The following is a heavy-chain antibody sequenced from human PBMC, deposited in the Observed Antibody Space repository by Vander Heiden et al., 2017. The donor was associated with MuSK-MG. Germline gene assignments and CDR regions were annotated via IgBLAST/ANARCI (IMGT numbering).Heavy chain of an antibody. D-gene: IGHD3-10*01. Sequence: QLQLQESCPGLVTPSETMSPTRTVPGGSITNTNYEWAWSRQPPGKGLEGTGTRPFVGSPYSNPSLKSRVTASLDTSKNQFSLRLSSVTAADTAVYYCARAAGDTIQNYYYFMDGWGKGTTVTVSS. CDR2: RPFVGSP. J-gene: IGHJ6*03. V-gene: IGHV4-39*01. CDR3: ARAAGDTIQNYYYFMDG. CDR1: GGSITNTNYE.